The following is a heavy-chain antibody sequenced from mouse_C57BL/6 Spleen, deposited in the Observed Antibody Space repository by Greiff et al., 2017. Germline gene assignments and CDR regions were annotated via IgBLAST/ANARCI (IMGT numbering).Heavy chain of an antibody. CDR1: GFTFTDYY. Sequence: EVMLVESGGGLVQPGGSLSLSCAASGFTFTDYYMSWVRQPPGKALEWLGFIRNKANGYTTEYSASVKGRFTISRDNSQSILYLQMNALRAEDSATYYCARYSSYYYGSSYYFDYWGQGTTLTVSS. CDR2: IRNKANGYTT. J-gene: IGHJ2*01. V-gene: IGHV7-3*01. CDR3: ARYSSYYYGSSYYFDY. D-gene: IGHD1-1*01.